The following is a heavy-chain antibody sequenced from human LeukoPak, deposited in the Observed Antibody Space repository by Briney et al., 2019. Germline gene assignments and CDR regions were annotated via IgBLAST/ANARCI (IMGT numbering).Heavy chain of an antibody. D-gene: IGHD5-12*01. CDR2: IIPIFGTA. V-gene: IGHV1-69*05. CDR1: GYTFTSYG. CDR3: ARTPDIVATITWFDP. J-gene: IGHJ5*02. Sequence: GASVKVSCKASGYTFTSYGISWVRQAPGQGLEWMGGIIPIFGTANYAQKFQGRVTITTDESTSTAYMELSSLRSEDTAVYYCARTPDIVATITWFDPWGQGTLVTVSS.